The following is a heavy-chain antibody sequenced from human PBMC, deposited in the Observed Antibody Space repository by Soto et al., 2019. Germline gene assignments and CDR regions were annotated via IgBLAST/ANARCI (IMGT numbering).Heavy chain of an antibody. CDR2: VYHSGNT. D-gene: IGHD1-26*01. V-gene: IGHV4-4*02. J-gene: IGHJ4*02. CDR1: NGSVSSYNW. Sequence: SETLSLTCAVSNGSVSSYNWWSWVRQPPGKGLEWIGEVYHSGNTNYNPSLKSRVTISIDKPKNHFSLRLSSVSAADTAVYYCARARYYGAKNDFWGQGTRVTVSS. CDR3: ARARYYGAKNDF.